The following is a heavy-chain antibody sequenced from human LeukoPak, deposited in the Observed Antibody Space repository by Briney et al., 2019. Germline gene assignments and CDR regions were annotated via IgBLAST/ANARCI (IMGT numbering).Heavy chain of an antibody. D-gene: IGHD6-13*01. CDR1: GFTFDDYA. J-gene: IGHJ4*02. V-gene: IGHV3-43*02. CDR3: AKDLGYSSSPDF. Sequence: GGSLRLSCAPSGFTFDDYAMHWVRQAPGKGLEWVSLISADGTIYYADSVRGRFTISRDNNKNSLYLQMNSLRTEDTALYYCAKDLGYSSSPDFWGQGTLVTVSS. CDR2: ISADGTI.